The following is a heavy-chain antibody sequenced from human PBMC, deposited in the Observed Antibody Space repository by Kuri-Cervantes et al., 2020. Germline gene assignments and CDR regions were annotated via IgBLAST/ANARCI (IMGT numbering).Heavy chain of an antibody. CDR1: GFAFSSYS. V-gene: IGHV3-48*01. J-gene: IGHJ4*02. Sequence: GESLKISCVASGFAFSSYSLNWVRQAPGKGLEWVSYISSSSSVIYDADSVKGRFTISRDNAKNSLYLQMNSLRAEDTAMYYCAREGSGSFGYWGQGTLVTVSS. D-gene: IGHD1-26*01. CDR2: ISSSSSVI. CDR3: AREGSGSFGY.